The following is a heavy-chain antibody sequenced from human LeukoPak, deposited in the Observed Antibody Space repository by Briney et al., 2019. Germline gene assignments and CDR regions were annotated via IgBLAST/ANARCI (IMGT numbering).Heavy chain of an antibody. Sequence: GASVKVSCKASGYAFTSYYLHWVRQAPGQGLEWMGMINPSGDITSFSQKFQGRVTMTRDMSTSTVYMELNSLRSEDTAVYYCARVRTSVTTLDYWGQGTLVTVSS. V-gene: IGHV1-46*01. CDR3: ARVRTSVTTLDY. CDR1: GYAFTSYY. J-gene: IGHJ4*02. D-gene: IGHD4-17*01. CDR2: INPSGDIT.